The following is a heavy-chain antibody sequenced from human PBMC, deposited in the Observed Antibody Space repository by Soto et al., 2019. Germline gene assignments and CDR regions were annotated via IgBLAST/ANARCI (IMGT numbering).Heavy chain of an antibody. CDR3: AQTLGLAVSGPGRFDL. V-gene: IGHV1-69*05. CDR1: GGTFSSYA. Sequence: QVQLVQSGAEVKKPGSSVKVSCKASGGTFSSYAISWVRQAPGQGLEWMGGIIPIFGTGNYAQKFQGRVTITXXEXTXXAYMELRSLRCEDTAVYYCAQTLGLAVSGPGRFDLWGRGTLVTVSS. CDR2: IIPIFGTG. J-gene: IGHJ2*01. D-gene: IGHD6-19*01.